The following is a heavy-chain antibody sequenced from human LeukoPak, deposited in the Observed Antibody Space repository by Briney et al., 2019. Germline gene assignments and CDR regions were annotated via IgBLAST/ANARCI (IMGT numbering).Heavy chain of an antibody. CDR1: EFTFTSYG. J-gene: IGHJ4*02. CDR3: ARASGPFDY. Sequence: PGGSLRLSCAASEFTFTSYGMHWVRQAPGKGLDWVACIWYDGSNKYYADSEKGRFTISKDNSRNTLYLQMNSLRAEDTAVHYCARASGPFDYWGQGTLVTVSS. CDR2: IWYDGSNK. V-gene: IGHV3-33*01. D-gene: IGHD1-14*01.